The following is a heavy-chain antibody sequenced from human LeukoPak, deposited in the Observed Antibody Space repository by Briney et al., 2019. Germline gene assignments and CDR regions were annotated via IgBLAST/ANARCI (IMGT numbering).Heavy chain of an antibody. CDR2: ISWNSGSI. J-gene: IGHJ4*02. V-gene: IGHV3-9*01. Sequence: GGSLRLSCAASGFTFSSYAMSWVRQAPGKGLEWVSGISWNSGSIGYADSVKGRFTISRDNAKNSLYLQMNSLRAEDTALYYCAKDLGYSGYEYFDYWGQGTLVTVSS. CDR1: GFTFSSYA. CDR3: AKDLGYSGYEYFDY. D-gene: IGHD5-12*01.